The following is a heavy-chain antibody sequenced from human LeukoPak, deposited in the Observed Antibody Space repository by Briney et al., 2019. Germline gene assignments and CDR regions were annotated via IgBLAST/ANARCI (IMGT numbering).Heavy chain of an antibody. D-gene: IGHD3-10*01. J-gene: IGHJ5*02. CDR1: GYSISSGYY. V-gene: IGHV4-38-2*02. Sequence: SETLSLTCTVSGYSISSGYYWGWIRQPPGKGLEWVGSFYHSGSTYYNPSLRSRVTISVDTSKNQFSLKLSSVTAADTAVYYCARSWRRIRGRILNWFDPWGQGTLVTVSS. CDR3: ARSWRRIRGRILNWFDP. CDR2: FYHSGST.